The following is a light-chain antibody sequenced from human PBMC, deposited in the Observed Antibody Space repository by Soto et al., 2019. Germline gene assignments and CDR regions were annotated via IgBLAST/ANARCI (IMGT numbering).Light chain of an antibody. CDR1: TSDVGSYNL. CDR3: CSYACSGTPYV. Sequence: QSALTQPASVSGSLGQSINISCTATTSDVGSYNLVSWSQHHPGKAPKLMIYEGNKRSSGVSSRFSGSQSGNTASLTISGLRAEDEADYYCCSYACSGTPYVFSTGTMLTVL. V-gene: IGLV2-23*01. CDR2: EGN. J-gene: IGLJ1*01.